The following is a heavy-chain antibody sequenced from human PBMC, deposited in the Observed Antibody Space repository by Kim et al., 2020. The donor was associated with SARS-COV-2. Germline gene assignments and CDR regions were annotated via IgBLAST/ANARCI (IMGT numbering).Heavy chain of an antibody. J-gene: IGHJ3*02. V-gene: IGHV3-21*01. CDR1: GFTFSSYS. Sequence: GGSLRLSCAASGFTFSSYSMNWVRQAPGKGLEWVSSISSSSRSIYYADSVKGRFTISRDNAKNSLYLQMNSLRAEDTAVYYCARGYSGYTIILDAFDIWGEGTMVTVSS. D-gene: IGHD5-12*01. CDR3: ARGYSGYTIILDAFDI. CDR2: ISSSSRSI.